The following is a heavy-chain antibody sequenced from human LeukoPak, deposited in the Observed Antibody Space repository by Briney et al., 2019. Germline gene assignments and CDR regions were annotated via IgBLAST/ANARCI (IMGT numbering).Heavy chain of an antibody. V-gene: IGHV3-9*03. Sequence: WIRQPPGEGLEWVSGISWNSGSIGYADSVKGRFTISRDNAKNSLYLQMNSLRAEDMALYYCAKDIHDYYDSSGYYDYWGQGTLVTVSS. CDR3: AKDIHDYYDSSGYYDY. D-gene: IGHD3-22*01. J-gene: IGHJ4*02. CDR2: ISWNSGSI.